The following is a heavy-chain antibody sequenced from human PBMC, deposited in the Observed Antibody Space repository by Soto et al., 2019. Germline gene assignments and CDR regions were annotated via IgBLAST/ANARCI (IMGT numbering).Heavy chain of an antibody. CDR1: GFTFSSYG. V-gene: IGHV3-30*18. J-gene: IGHJ4*02. CDR3: AKIVVAEAGSIDY. CDR2: ISYDGSNK. D-gene: IGHD6-19*01. Sequence: QVQLVESGGGVVQPGRSLRLSCAASGFTFSSYGMHWVRQAPGKGLEWVAVISYDGSNKYYADSVKGRFTISRDNSKNTLYLQMNSLRAEDTALYYCAKIVVAEAGSIDYWGQGTLVTVSS.